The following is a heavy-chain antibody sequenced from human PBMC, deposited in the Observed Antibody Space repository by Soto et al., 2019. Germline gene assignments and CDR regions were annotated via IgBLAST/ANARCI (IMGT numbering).Heavy chain of an antibody. CDR2: IYYSGST. D-gene: IGHD6-6*01. J-gene: IGHJ4*02. CDR3: ARLRYSSSSTFDY. V-gene: IGHV4-59*08. Sequence: SETLSLTCTVSGGSISSYYWSWIRQPPGKGLEWIGYIYYSGSTNYNPSLKSRVTISVDTSKNQFSLKLSSVTAADTAVYYCARLRYSSSSTFDYWGQGTLVTVSS. CDR1: GGSISSYY.